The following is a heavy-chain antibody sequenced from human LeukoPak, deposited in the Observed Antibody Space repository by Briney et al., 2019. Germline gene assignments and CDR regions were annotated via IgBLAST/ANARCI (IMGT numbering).Heavy chain of an antibody. V-gene: IGHV4-59*02. CDR2: IYYSGST. D-gene: IGHD6-6*01. J-gene: IGHJ4*02. CDR1: GGSVNNYH. CDR3: AREGMYSSSSYFDY. Sequence: PSETLSLTCTVSGGSVNNYHWDWIRQPPGKGLEWIGSIYYSGSTNYKPSLKSRVTMSVDTSKNQFSLKLSSVTAADTAVYYCAREGMYSSSSYFDYWGQGTLVTVSS.